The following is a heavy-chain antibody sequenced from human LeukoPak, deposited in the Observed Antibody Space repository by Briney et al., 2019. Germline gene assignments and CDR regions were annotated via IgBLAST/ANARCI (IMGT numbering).Heavy chain of an antibody. CDR2: INSSGDKT. CDR3: VKDLYKGDTSSWYYFDY. V-gene: IGHV3-64D*06. Sequence: GGSLRLSCAASGFTFSIYAIHWVRQAPGKGPEYVSVINSSGDKTYYADSVKGRFTISRDNSKNTVSLQMSSLRAEDTAMYYCVKDLYKGDTSSWYYFDYWGQGTLVTVSS. CDR1: GFTFSIYA. J-gene: IGHJ4*02. D-gene: IGHD6-13*01.